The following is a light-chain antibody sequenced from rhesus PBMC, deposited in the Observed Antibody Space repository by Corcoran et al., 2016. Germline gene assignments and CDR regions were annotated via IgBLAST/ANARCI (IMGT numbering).Light chain of an antibody. CDR1: QGISNF. V-gene: IGKV1-37*01. CDR3: QQYNSAPYS. J-gene: IGKJ2*01. CDR2: YAS. Sequence: DIQMTQSPSSLSASVGDTVTITCRASQGISNFLAWYQQKPGKAPKPLIYYASRLKSGVTSRFSDSGAGAEFTLTLNSLQPEDFATYYCQQYNSAPYSFGQGTKVEIK.